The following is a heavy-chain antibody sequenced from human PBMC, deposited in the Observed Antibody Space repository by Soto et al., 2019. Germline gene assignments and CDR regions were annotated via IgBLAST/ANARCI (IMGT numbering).Heavy chain of an antibody. CDR1: GGTFSSYA. J-gene: IGHJ5*02. D-gene: IGHD3-16*01. Sequence: QVQLVQSGAEVKKPGSSVKVSCKASGGTFSSYAISWVRQAPGQGLEWMGGIIPIFGTANYAQKFQGRVTITADESTSTAYMELISLRSEDTAVYYCARAVEGAMQDYVWGSVFDPWGQGTLVTVSS. V-gene: IGHV1-69*01. CDR2: IIPIFGTA. CDR3: ARAVEGAMQDYVWGSVFDP.